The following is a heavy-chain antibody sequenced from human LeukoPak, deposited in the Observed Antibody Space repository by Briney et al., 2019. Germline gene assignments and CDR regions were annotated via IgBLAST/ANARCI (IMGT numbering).Heavy chain of an antibody. V-gene: IGHV3-48*03. CDR3: PGSYYLGGKGASTI. D-gene: IGHD6-19*01. Sequence: GGSLRLSCAASGFTFSSYEMNWVRQAPGKGLEWVSYISSSGSTIYYADSVKGRFTISRDNAKNSLYLQMNSLRAEDTAVYYCPGSYYLGGKGASTIWGQATMVTVSS. CDR1: GFTFSSYE. CDR2: ISSSGSTI. J-gene: IGHJ3*02.